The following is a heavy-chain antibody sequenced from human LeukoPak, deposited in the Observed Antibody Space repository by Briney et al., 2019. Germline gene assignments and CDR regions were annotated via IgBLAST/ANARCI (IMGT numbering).Heavy chain of an antibody. D-gene: IGHD3-10*01. V-gene: IGHV1-58*01. CDR2: IVVGSGNT. Sequence: ASVKVSCKASGFTFTSSAVQWVRQARGQRLEWIGWIVVGSGNTNYAQKFQERVTVTRDMSTSTAYMELSSLRSEDTAVYYCAADTGSGNFDYWGQGTLVTVSS. CDR3: AADTGSGNFDY. CDR1: GFTFTSSA. J-gene: IGHJ4*02.